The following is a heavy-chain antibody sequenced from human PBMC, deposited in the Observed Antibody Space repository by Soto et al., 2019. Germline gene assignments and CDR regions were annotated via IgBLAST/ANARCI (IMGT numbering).Heavy chain of an antibody. Sequence: AGSLRLSCAASGFTFSSYSMNWVRQPPGKGLEWVSSISSSSSYIYYADSVKGRFTISRDNTNNSLYLQMNSLRAEDTAVYYCARVGATYYYDSSGYLDFDYWGQGTLVTVSS. J-gene: IGHJ4*02. V-gene: IGHV3-21*01. CDR1: GFTFSSYS. CDR2: ISSSSSYI. D-gene: IGHD3-22*01. CDR3: ARVGATYYYDSSGYLDFDY.